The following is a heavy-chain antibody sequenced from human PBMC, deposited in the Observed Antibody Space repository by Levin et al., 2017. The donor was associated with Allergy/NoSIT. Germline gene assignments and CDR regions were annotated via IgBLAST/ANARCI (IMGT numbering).Heavy chain of an antibody. CDR1: GGSISSYY. Sequence: SETLSLTCTVSGGSISSYYWSWIRQPPGKGLEWIGYIYYSGSTNYNPSLKSRVTISVDTSKNQFSLKLSSVTAADTAVYYCARRTGDLFDYWGQGTLVTVSS. D-gene: IGHD7-27*01. V-gene: IGHV4-59*08. J-gene: IGHJ4*02. CDR3: ARRTGDLFDY. CDR2: IYYSGST.